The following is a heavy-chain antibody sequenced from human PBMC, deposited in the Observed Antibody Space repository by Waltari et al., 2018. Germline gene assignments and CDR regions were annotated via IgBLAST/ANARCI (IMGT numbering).Heavy chain of an antibody. D-gene: IGHD4-17*01. J-gene: IGHJ4*02. V-gene: IGHV3-23*01. CDR2: IAAGGDST. CDR3: ARGAYGEHDN. CDR1: GGSISSSSYY. Sequence: LQLQESGPGLVKPSETLSLTCTVSGGSISSSSYYWGWIRQPPGKGLEWVSAIAAGGDSTYYSDSVEGRFTISRDNSKNTLYLQMNSLRVDDTAIYYCARGAYGEHDNWGQGTLVTVST.